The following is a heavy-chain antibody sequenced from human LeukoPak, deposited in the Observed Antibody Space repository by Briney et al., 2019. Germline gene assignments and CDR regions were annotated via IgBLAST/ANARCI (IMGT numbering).Heavy chain of an antibody. Sequence: SETLSLTCTVSGGSISSGSYYWSWTRQPAGKGLEWIGRIYTSGSTNYNPSLKSRVTISVDTSKNQFSLKLSSVTAADTAVYYCARVMGYGDYPFDYWGQGTLVTVSS. CDR2: IYTSGST. CDR3: ARVMGYGDYPFDY. D-gene: IGHD4-17*01. J-gene: IGHJ4*02. V-gene: IGHV4-61*02. CDR1: GGSISSGSYY.